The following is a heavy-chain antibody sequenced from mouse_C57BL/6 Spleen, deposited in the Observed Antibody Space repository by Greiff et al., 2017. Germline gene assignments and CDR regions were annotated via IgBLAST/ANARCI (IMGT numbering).Heavy chain of an antibody. CDR2: ISSGSSTI. Sequence: VQLKESGGGLVKPGGSLKLSCAASGFTFSDYGMHWVRQAPAKGLEWVAYISSGSSTIYYADTVKGRFTISRDNAKNTLFLQMTSLRSEDTAMYYCARSDGSSYDWYFDVWGTGTTVTVSS. CDR1: GFTFSDYG. CDR3: ARSDGSSYDWYFDV. D-gene: IGHD1-1*01. J-gene: IGHJ1*03. V-gene: IGHV5-17*01.